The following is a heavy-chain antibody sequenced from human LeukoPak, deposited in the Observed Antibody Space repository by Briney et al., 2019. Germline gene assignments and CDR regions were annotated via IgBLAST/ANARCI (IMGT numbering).Heavy chain of an antibody. V-gene: IGHV3-23*01. CDR3: AKDMATYFSSSSGWYTPPTSY. J-gene: IGHJ4*02. D-gene: IGHD6-19*01. CDR1: GFTFSSYA. Sequence: GGSLRLSCAASGFTFSSYAMSWVRQAPGKGLEWVSAISGSGGSTYYADSVKGRFTISRDNSKNALYLQMNSLRAEDTAVYYCAKDMATYFSSSSGWYTPPTSYWGQGTLVTVSS. CDR2: ISGSGGST.